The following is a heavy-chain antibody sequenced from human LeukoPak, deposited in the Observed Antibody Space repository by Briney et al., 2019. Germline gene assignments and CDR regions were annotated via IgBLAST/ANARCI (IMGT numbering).Heavy chain of an antibody. V-gene: IGHV1-46*01. CDR1: GYTFTSYY. J-gene: IGHJ5*02. CDR2: INPSGGST. Sequence: ASVKVSCKASGYTFTSYYMHWVRQAPGQGLEWMGIINPSGGSTSYAQKFQGRVTMTRGMSTSTVYLELSSLRSEDTAVYYCARNRGSSSWLPNWFDPWGQGTLVTVSS. D-gene: IGHD6-13*01. CDR3: ARNRGSSSWLPNWFDP.